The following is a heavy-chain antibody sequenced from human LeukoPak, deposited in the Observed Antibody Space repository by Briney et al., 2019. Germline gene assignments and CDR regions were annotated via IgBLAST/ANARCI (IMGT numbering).Heavy chain of an antibody. D-gene: IGHD2-15*01. CDR2: IYYSGST. Sequence: SETLSLTCTVYGGSISSYYWSWIRQPPGKGLEWLGYIYYSGSTNYNPSLKGRVTISVDTSKNQFSLKLSSVTAADTAVYYCARHDSLAYCSGGSCYSSSAFDIWGQGTMVTVSS. J-gene: IGHJ3*02. CDR1: GGSISSYY. V-gene: IGHV4-59*01. CDR3: ARHDSLAYCSGGSCYSSSAFDI.